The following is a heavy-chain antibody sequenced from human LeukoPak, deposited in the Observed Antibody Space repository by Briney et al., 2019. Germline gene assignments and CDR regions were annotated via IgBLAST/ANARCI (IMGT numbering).Heavy chain of an antibody. V-gene: IGHV3-53*04. J-gene: IGHJ4*02. CDR3: ARIMYSSGWRFFES. D-gene: IGHD6-19*01. Sequence: PGGSLRLSCAASGFTVSRNYMSWVRQAPGKGLECVSVIYSCCSTYYADSVKGPVTISRHNSKNTLYLQMNSLRPEDTAVYYCARIMYSSGWRFFESWGQGTLVTVSS. CDR1: GFTVSRNY. CDR2: IYSCCST.